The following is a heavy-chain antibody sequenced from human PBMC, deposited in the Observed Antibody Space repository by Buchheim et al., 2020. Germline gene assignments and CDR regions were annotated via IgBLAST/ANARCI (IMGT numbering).Heavy chain of an antibody. Sequence: EVQLVESGGGLVQPGGSLRLSCAAPGFTFSSYEMNWVRQAPGKGLEWVSYISSSGSTIYYADSVKGRFTISRDNAKNSLYLQMNSLRAEDTAVYYCARAGGYCSSTSCAIDGVEYNWFDPWGQGTL. J-gene: IGHJ5*02. V-gene: IGHV3-48*03. CDR2: ISSSGSTI. D-gene: IGHD2-2*01. CDR3: ARAGGYCSSTSCAIDGVEYNWFDP. CDR1: GFTFSSYE.